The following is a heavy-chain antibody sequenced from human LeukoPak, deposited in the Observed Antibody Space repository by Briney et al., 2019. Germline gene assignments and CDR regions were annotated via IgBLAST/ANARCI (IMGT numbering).Heavy chain of an antibody. CDR2: IYYSGRT. V-gene: IGHV4-39*01. Sequence: SETLSLTCTVSAGSISTSRYFWGWIRQPPGKGLEWLARIYYSGRTYYNPSLESRVTISVDTSKNQFSLKLNSVTAADTAVYYCARHGGLKYGGYEKRFDYWGQGTLVTVSS. J-gene: IGHJ4*02. CDR3: ARHGGLKYGGYEKRFDY. D-gene: IGHD5-12*01. CDR1: AGSISTSRYF.